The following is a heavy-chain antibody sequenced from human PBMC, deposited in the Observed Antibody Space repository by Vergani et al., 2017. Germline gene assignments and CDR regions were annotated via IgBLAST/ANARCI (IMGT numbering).Heavy chain of an antibody. CDR1: GGSISSYY. Sequence: QVQLQESGPGLVKPSQTLSLTCTVSGGSISSYYWSWIRQPPGQGLEWVGYIYYSGSTNYNPSLKSRVTISVDTSKNQFSLKLSSVTAADTAVYYCARGTSSSWYTVDYYYYYGMDVWGQGTTVTVSS. CDR2: IYYSGST. V-gene: IGHV4-59*01. CDR3: ARGTSSSWYTVDYYYYYGMDV. J-gene: IGHJ6*02. D-gene: IGHD6-13*01.